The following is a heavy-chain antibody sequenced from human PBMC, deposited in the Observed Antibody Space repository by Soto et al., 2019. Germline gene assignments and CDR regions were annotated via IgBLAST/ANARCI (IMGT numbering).Heavy chain of an antibody. Sequence: SETLSLTCTVSGGSISSGGYYWSWIRQHPGKGLEWIGYIYYSGSTYYNPSLKSRVTISVDTSKNQFSLKLSSVTAADTAVYYSAAGRSELDRRYNYYYGMDVWGQGTTVAVSS. CDR2: IYYSGST. CDR3: AAGRSELDRRYNYYYGMDV. V-gene: IGHV4-31*03. CDR1: GGSISSGGYY. D-gene: IGHD1-1*01. J-gene: IGHJ6*02.